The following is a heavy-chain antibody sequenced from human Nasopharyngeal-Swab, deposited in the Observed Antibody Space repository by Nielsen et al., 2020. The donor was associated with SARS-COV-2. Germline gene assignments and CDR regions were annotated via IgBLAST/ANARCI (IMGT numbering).Heavy chain of an antibody. D-gene: IGHD4-17*01. J-gene: IGHJ4*02. CDR2: IYHHGNT. CDR3: ARDVGDLSAFFDF. Sequence: WIRQPPGKGLEWIGEIYHHGNTNYNPSLKSRVTISVDKSKNQFSLSLRSVTAADTAVYYCARDVGDLSAFFDFWGQGTPVTVSS. V-gene: IGHV4-4*02.